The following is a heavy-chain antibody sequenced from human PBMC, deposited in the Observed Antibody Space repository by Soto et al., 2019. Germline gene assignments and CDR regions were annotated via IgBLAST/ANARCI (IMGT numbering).Heavy chain of an antibody. V-gene: IGHV1-3*04. Sequence: QVQLVQSGAEVKQPGASVKVSCKSSGYTFTRYAMHWVRQAPGQGLEWLGWINTGNGATGFSQKFQGRVSITMDTAASTTYVELSSLISEDTAVYYCARQGDSRILRDAFDIWGQGTLVTVAS. CDR3: ARQGDSRILRDAFDI. J-gene: IGHJ3*02. CDR2: INTGNGAT. D-gene: IGHD5-18*01. CDR1: GYTFTRYA.